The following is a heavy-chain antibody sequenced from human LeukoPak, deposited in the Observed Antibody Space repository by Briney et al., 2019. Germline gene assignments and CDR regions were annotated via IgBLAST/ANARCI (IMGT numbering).Heavy chain of an antibody. Sequence: GGSLRLSCAASGVSVSGNYMSWVRQAPGKGLEWVSVIYPGGSSYYADSVKGRFTISRDNPKNTLYLQMNSLRAEDTAVYYCARETRRLDYEDYYGMDVWGQGTTVTVSS. V-gene: IGHV3-53*01. CDR3: ARETRRLDYEDYYGMDV. CDR2: IYPGGSS. J-gene: IGHJ6*02. CDR1: GVSVSGNY. D-gene: IGHD3-16*01.